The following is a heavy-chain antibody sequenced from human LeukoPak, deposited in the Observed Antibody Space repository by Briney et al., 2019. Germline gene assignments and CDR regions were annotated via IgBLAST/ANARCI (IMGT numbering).Heavy chain of an antibody. CDR2: IYTSGST. CDR1: GGSISSYY. Sequence: SSETLSLTCTVSGGSISSYYWSWIPQPAGKGLEWIGRIYTSGSTNYNPSLKSRVTMSVDTSKNQFSLKLSSVTAADTAVYYCARLDCSGGSCYLDYWGQGTLVTVSS. V-gene: IGHV4-4*07. D-gene: IGHD2-15*01. J-gene: IGHJ4*02. CDR3: ARLDCSGGSCYLDY.